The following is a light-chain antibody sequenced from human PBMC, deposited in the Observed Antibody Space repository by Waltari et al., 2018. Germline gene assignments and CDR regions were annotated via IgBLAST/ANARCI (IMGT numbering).Light chain of an antibody. CDR2: ATS. V-gene: IGKV1-39*01. CDR3: QQTYSTWT. Sequence: DIQMTQSPSSLSASVADRVTITCRASQSISNNLNWYQQKPGKAPKLLIYATSVLQSGVPSRFSGRGSGTDFTLTTSSLQPEDFATYYCQQTYSTWTFGQGTAVEIK. CDR1: QSISNN. J-gene: IGKJ1*01.